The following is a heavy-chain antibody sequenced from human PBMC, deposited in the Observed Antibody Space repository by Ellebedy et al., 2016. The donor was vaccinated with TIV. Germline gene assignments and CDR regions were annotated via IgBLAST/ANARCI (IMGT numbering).Heavy chain of an antibody. V-gene: IGHV4-31*03. CDR3: ARVGSGWDGP. Sequence: SETLSLTXTVSGGSISSGGYYWSWIRQHPGKGLEWIGYIYYSGSTYYNPSLKSRVTISVDTSKNQFSLKLSSVTAADTAVYYCARVGSGWDGPWGQGTLVTVSS. D-gene: IGHD6-19*01. CDR1: GGSISSGGYY. J-gene: IGHJ5*02. CDR2: IYYSGST.